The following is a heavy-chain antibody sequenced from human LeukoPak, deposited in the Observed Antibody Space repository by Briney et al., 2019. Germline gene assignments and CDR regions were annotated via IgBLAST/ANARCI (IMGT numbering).Heavy chain of an antibody. V-gene: IGHV3-21*01. CDR2: ISSSSSYI. Sequence: GGSLRLSCAASGFTFSSYSMNWVRQAPGKGLEWVSSISSSSSYIYYADSVKGRFTISRDNAKNSLYLQMNSLRAEDTAVYHCARDIVVVPAAMLGNYYYGMDVWGQGTTVTVSS. CDR1: GFTFSSYS. CDR3: ARDIVVVPAAMLGNYYYGMDV. J-gene: IGHJ6*02. D-gene: IGHD2-2*01.